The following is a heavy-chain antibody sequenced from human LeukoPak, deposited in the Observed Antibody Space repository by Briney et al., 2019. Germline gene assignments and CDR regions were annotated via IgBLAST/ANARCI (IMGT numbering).Heavy chain of an antibody. CDR1: GFSFSNYA. CDR3: ARSPDITPDGTIFDY. J-gene: IGHJ4*02. CDR2: ISYDANNK. D-gene: IGHD5-12*01. Sequence: GGSLRLSCAASGFSFSNYAMHWVRQAPGKGLEWVAVISYDANNKYYGDSVKGRFTISRDNSKNTLYLQMNSLRGEDTAVYYCARSPDITPDGTIFDYWGQGTLVTVSS. V-gene: IGHV3-30-3*01.